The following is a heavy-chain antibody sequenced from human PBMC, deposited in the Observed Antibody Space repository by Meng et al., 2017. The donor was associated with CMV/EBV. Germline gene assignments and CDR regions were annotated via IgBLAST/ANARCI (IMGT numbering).Heavy chain of an antibody. CDR3: AKLEKWLVLAGLDY. Sequence: GGSLRLSCAAPGFTFSSYAMSWVRQAPGKGLEWVSAISGSGGSTYYADSVKGRFTISRDNSKNTLYLQMNSLRAEDTAVYYCAKLEKWLVLAGLDYWGQGTLVTVSS. J-gene: IGHJ4*02. D-gene: IGHD6-19*01. CDR2: ISGSGGST. CDR1: GFTFSSYA. V-gene: IGHV3-23*01.